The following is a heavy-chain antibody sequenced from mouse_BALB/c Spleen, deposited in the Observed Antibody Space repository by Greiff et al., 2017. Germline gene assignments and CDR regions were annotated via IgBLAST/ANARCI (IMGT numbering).Heavy chain of an antibody. CDR1: GYTFTDYA. CDR3: ARSGLYGNYEDYFDY. D-gene: IGHD2-1*01. CDR2: ISTYYGNT. J-gene: IGHJ2*01. Sequence: QVQLQQSGPELVRPGVSVKISCKGSGYTFTDYAMHWVKQSHAKSLEWIGVISTYYGNTNYNQKFKGKATMTVDKSSSTAYMELARLTSEDSAIYYCARSGLYGNYEDYFDYWGQGTTLTVSS. V-gene: IGHV1-67*01.